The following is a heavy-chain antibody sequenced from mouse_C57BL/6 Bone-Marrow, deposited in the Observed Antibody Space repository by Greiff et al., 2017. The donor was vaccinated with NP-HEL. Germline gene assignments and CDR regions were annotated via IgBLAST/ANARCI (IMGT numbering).Heavy chain of an antibody. CDR2: IDPETGGT. V-gene: IGHV1-15*01. Sequence: VQLQQSGAELVRPGASVTLSCKASGYTFTDYEMHWVKQTPVHGLEWIGAIDPETGGTAYNQKFKGKAILTADKSSSTAYMELRSLTSEDSAVYYCTRAPHYYGSSYWYVDVWGTGTTVTVSS. D-gene: IGHD1-1*01. CDR1: GYTFTDYE. CDR3: TRAPHYYGSSYWYVDV. J-gene: IGHJ1*03.